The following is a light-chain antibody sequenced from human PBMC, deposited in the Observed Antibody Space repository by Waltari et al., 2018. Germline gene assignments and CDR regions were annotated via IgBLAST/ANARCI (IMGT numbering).Light chain of an antibody. CDR1: QSISSY. CDR2: AAS. CDR3: QQSYSTPPWT. J-gene: IGKJ1*01. V-gene: IGKV1-39*01. Sequence: DIQMTQSPSSLSASVGDRVTIPCRASQSISSYLNWYQQKPGKAPKLLIYAASSVPSGVPSRFSGSGSGTDFTLTISSLQPEDFATYYCQQSYSTPPWTFGQGTKVEIK.